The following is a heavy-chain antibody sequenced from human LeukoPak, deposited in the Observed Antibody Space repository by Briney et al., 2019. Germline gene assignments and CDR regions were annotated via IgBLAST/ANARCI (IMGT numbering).Heavy chain of an antibody. CDR2: IYSGGST. Sequence: PGGSLRLSCAASGFTFSDYYMSWIRQALGKGLEWVSVIYSGGSTYYADSVKGRFTISRDNSKNTLYLQMNSLRAEDTAVYYCAREVHRKRWWLQFGYFDYWGQGTLVTVSS. D-gene: IGHD5-24*01. V-gene: IGHV3-53*01. CDR3: AREVHRKRWWLQFGYFDY. CDR1: GFTFSDYY. J-gene: IGHJ4*02.